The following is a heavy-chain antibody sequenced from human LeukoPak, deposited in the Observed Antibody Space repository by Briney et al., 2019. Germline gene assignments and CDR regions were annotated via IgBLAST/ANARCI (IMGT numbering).Heavy chain of an antibody. CDR2: ISSSGSTI. Sequence: GGSLRLSCAASGFTFSSYEMNWVRQAPGKGLEWVSYISSSGSTIYYADSVKGRFTISRDNAKNSLYLQMNSLRAEDTAVYHCARLLTIFGGVTYYGMDVWGQGTTVTASS. J-gene: IGHJ6*02. D-gene: IGHD3-3*01. CDR3: ARLLTIFGGVTYYGMDV. V-gene: IGHV3-48*03. CDR1: GFTFSSYE.